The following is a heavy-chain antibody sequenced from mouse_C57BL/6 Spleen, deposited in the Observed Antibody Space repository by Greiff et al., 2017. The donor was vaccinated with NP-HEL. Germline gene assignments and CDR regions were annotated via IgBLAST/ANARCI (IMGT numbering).Heavy chain of an antibody. CDR2: INPNNGGT. CDR3: ARGGYYYSKGYWYFDV. J-gene: IGHJ1*03. Sequence: EVQLQQSGPELVKPGASVKIPCKASGYTFTDYNMDWVKQSHGKSLEWIGDINPNNGGTIYNQKFKGKATLTVDKSSSTAYMELRSLTSEDTAVYYCARGGYYYSKGYWYFDVWGTGTTVTVSS. CDR1: GYTFTDYN. V-gene: IGHV1-18*01. D-gene: IGHD2-5*01.